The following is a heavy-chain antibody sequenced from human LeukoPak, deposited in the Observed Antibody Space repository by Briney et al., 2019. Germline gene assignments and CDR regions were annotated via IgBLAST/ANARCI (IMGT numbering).Heavy chain of an antibody. Sequence: PGGSLRLSCAASGFTLSAYWMSWVRQAPGKGLEWVASIKQDGSQRYYVASVKGRFTISRDNAKNSLYLQMNSLRAEDTAVYYCARTERHRYYYYMDVWGKGTTVTVSS. D-gene: IGHD1-1*01. J-gene: IGHJ6*03. V-gene: IGHV3-7*01. CDR1: GFTLSAYW. CDR3: ARTERHRYYYYMDV. CDR2: IKQDGSQR.